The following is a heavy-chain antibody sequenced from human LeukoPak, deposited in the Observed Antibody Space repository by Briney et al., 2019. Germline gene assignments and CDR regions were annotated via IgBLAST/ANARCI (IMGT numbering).Heavy chain of an antibody. V-gene: IGHV3-21*01. J-gene: IGHJ4*02. CDR1: GFTFSSYS. CDR2: ISSSSSYI. Sequence: GGPLRLSCAASGFTFSSYSMNWVRQAPGKGLEWVSPISSSSSYIYYPDSGKGRFTISRDNAKNSLYLQMNSLRAEDTAVYYCAGDRDDSWFYFDYWGQGTLVTVS. CDR3: AGDRDDSWFYFDY. D-gene: IGHD3-22*01.